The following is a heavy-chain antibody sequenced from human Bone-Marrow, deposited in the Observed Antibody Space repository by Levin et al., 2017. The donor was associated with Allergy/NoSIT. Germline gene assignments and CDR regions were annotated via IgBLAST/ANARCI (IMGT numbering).Heavy chain of an antibody. CDR3: AGESYWSGAVCRPPRVVPYDHYKAV. J-gene: IGHJ6*03. CDR1: GDSLSNSY. V-gene: IGHV4-59*12. Sequence: SQTLSLTCTVSGDSLSNSYWSWVRQSPGKGLEWLGQIYYIGTTNYSPSLKSRVLISIDTSKKQFSLNLTSVTAADTAGYYCAGESYWSGAVCRPPRVVPYDHYKAVWGKGTTVTVSS. D-gene: IGHD2-15*01. CDR2: IYYIGTT.